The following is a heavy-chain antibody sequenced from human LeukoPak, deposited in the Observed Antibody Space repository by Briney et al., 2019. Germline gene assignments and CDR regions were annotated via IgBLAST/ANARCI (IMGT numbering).Heavy chain of an antibody. CDR1: GFTFSSYS. Sequence: PGGSLRLSCAASGFTFSSYSMNWVRQAPGKGLEWVSSISSSSSYIYYADSVKGRFTISRDNAKNSLYLQMNSLRAEDTAVYYCARAYSSGWAGLDYWGQGTLVTVSS. CDR3: ARAYSSGWAGLDY. J-gene: IGHJ4*02. V-gene: IGHV3-21*01. CDR2: ISSSSSYI. D-gene: IGHD6-19*01.